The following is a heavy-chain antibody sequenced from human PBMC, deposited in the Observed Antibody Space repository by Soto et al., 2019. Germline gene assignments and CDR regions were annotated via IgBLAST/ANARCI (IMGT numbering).Heavy chain of an antibody. CDR3: ARPPPGDSSGYYYFAFDI. Sequence: TSETLSLTCTVSGGSISSSSYYWGWIRQPPGKGLEWIGSIYYSGSTYYNPSLKSRVTISVDTSKNQFSLKLSSVTAADTAVYYCARPPPGDSSGYYYFAFDIWGQGTMVTVSS. V-gene: IGHV4-39*01. CDR1: GGSISSSSYY. J-gene: IGHJ3*02. D-gene: IGHD3-22*01. CDR2: IYYSGST.